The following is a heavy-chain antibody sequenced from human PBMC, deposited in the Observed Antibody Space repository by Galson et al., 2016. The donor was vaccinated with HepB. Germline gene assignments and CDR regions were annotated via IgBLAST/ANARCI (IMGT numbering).Heavy chain of an antibody. CDR1: GGTFSGYS. Sequence: SVKVSCKVSGGTFSGYSISWVRQAPGQGLQWMGGITPLFDTPTYSQKFQGRVTITADKSTTTAYMELSSLKSEDTAVYYCARVMDSYSYMDVWGQGTLVIVSS. J-gene: IGHJ6*03. V-gene: IGHV1-69*06. D-gene: IGHD3-10*01. CDR2: ITPLFDTP. CDR3: ARVMDSYSYMDV.